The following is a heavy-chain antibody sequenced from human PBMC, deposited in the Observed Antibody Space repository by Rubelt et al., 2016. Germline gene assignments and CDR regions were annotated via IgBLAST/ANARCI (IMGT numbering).Heavy chain of an antibody. D-gene: IGHD6-25*01. V-gene: IGHV4-34*02. J-gene: IGHJ4*02. CDR1: GGSFSGYY. Sequence: QVQLQQGGAGLLKPSETLSLTCAVYGGSFSGYYWSWIRQPPGKGLEWIGEINLGGSSNYNPSLKTRVPISVDTSKNQFSVTVNSVSGAATGIYHCARLGPKWRQQRPLDDWGQGSRVIVSS. CDR3: ARLGPKWRQQRPLDD. CDR2: INLGGSS.